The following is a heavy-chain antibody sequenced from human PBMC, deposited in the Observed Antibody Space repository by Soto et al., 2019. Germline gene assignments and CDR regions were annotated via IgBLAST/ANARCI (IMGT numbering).Heavy chain of an antibody. CDR3: ARVLRWDSSPNWFDP. CDR2: IYHSGST. J-gene: IGHJ5*02. V-gene: IGHV4-4*02. Sequence: SETLSLTCAVSGGSISSSNWWSWVRQPPGKGLEWIGEIYHSGSTNYNPSLKSRVTISVDKSKNQFSLKLSSVTAADTAVYYCARVLRWDSSPNWFDPWGQGTLVTVSS. D-gene: IGHD6-13*01. CDR1: GGSISSSNW.